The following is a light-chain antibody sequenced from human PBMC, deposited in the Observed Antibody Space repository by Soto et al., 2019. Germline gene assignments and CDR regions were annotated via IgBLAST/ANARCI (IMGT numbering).Light chain of an antibody. CDR2: DAS. CDR1: QSISSW. J-gene: IGKJ1*01. Sequence: DIQMTQSPSTLSASVGDRGTITCRARQSISSWLAWYQQKPGKAPKLLIYDASSLESGFPSWFSGSGSGTAFTLTISRLPPDDFATYYCQQYNSYSGTFGQGTKVDIK. CDR3: QQYNSYSGT. V-gene: IGKV1-5*01.